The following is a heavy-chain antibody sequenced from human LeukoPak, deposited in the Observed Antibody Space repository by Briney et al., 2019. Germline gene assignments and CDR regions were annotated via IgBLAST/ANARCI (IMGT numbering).Heavy chain of an antibody. CDR2: IYPDDSYT. CDR3: ARLHWATTVRGAHDQPSDY. V-gene: IGHV5-51*01. Sequence: GESLKISCKGSGYSFTSYWIGWVRQMPGKGLEWMGFIYPDDSYTTYNPSFQGQVTISADKSISTAYLQWSSLRASDTAMYYCARLHWATTVRGAHDQPSDYWGQGTLVTVSS. CDR1: GYSFTSYW. D-gene: IGHD3-10*01. J-gene: IGHJ4*02.